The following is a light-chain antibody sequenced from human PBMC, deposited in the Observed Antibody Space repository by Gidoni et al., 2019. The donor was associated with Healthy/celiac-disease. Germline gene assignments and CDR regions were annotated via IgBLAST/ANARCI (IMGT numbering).Light chain of an antibody. CDR3: YSTDSSGNHRV. J-gene: IGLJ2*01. CDR1: ALPKKY. V-gene: IGLV3-10*01. CDR2: EDS. Sequence: SYELTQPPSVSVSTGQTARITCSGDALPKKYAYWYQQKSGQAPVLVIYEDSKRPSGIPERFSGSSSGTMATLTISGAQVEDEADYYCYSTDSSGNHRVFGGGTKLTLL.